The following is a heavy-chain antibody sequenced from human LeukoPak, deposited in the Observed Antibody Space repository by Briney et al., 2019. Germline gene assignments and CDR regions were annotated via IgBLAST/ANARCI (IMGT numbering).Heavy chain of an antibody. J-gene: IGHJ4*02. CDR1: GFTFSSHG. D-gene: IGHD3-3*01. Sequence: PGGSLRLSCAASGFTFSSHGVHWVRQAPGKGLEWVAVIWYDGSNKYYADSVKGRFTISRDNSKNTLYLQMNSLRVEDTAVYYCARWGNPKILDQWGQGILVTVSS. CDR3: ARWGNPKILDQ. V-gene: IGHV3-33*01. CDR2: IWYDGSNK.